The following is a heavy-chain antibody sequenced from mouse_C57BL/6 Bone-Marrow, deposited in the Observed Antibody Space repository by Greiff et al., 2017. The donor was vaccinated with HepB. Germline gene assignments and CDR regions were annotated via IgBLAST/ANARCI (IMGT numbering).Heavy chain of an antibody. CDR2: IRSKSNNYAT. CDR3: VRHPPYDFYWCFAV. J-gene: IGHJ1*03. D-gene: IGHD2-4*01. CDR1: GFSFNTYA. V-gene: IGHV10-1*01. Sequence: EVQLVESGGGLVQPKGSLKLSCAASGFSFNTYAMNWVRQAPGKGLEWVARIRSKSNNYATYYADSVKDRFTISRDDSESMLYLQMNNLKTEDIALYYCVRHPPYDFYWCFAVWGTGTTVTVSS.